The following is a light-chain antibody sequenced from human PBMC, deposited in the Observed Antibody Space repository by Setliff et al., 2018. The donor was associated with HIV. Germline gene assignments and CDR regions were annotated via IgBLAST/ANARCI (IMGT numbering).Light chain of an antibody. J-gene: IGLJ1*01. V-gene: IGLV2-23*02. CDR1: NSDIGTYDL. CDR2: EVN. Sequence: QSALTQPASVSGSPGQSITISCTGNNSDIGTYDLVPWYQQHPGKAPKITIFEVNRRPSGVSNRFSGSKSGNTASLTISGLQAEDEANYFCSSYTGSDTFDAFGTGTKVTVL. CDR3: SSYTGSDTFDA.